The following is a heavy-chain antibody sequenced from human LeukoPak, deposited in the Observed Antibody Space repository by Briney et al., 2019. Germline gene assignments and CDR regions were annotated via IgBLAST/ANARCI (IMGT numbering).Heavy chain of an antibody. Sequence: ASVKVSCKASGYTFTGYYMHWVRQAPGQGLEWMGWINPNSGGTNYAQKFQGRVTMTTDTSTSTAYMELRSLRSDDTAVYYCARGASSNSGSYLDYWGQGTLVTVSS. CDR3: ARGASSNSGSYLDY. V-gene: IGHV1-2*02. CDR2: INPNSGGT. J-gene: IGHJ4*02. D-gene: IGHD1-26*01. CDR1: GYTFTGYY.